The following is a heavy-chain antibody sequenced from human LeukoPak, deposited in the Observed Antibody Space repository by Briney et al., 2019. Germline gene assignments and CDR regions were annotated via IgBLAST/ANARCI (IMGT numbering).Heavy chain of an antibody. CDR2: ISGSGGST. CDR1: GFTFSSYA. D-gene: IGHD3-10*01. CDR3: AKDFKRLLWFGEPPR. Sequence: PGGSLRLSCAASGFTFSSYAMSWVRQAPGKGLEWVSAISGSGGSTYYADSVKGRFIISRDNSKNTLYLQMNSLRAEDTAVYYCAKDFKRLLWFGEPPRWGQGTLVTVSS. J-gene: IGHJ4*02. V-gene: IGHV3-23*01.